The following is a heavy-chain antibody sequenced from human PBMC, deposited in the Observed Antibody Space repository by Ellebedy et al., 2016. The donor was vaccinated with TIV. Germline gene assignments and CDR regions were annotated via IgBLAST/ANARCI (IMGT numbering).Heavy chain of an antibody. J-gene: IGHJ4*02. D-gene: IGHD6-13*01. V-gene: IGHV3-30*18. CDR3: AKPSDPNPGYSASWATYFDY. CDR1: GFTFRRFR. Sequence: GGSLRLXXTASGFTFRRFRMHWVRQAPGEGLEWVGFISSDGSKKHYADSVEGRFTISRDNSQNTVFVQMNSLRVEDTAVYYCAKPSDPNPGYSASWATYFDYWGQGTLVTVSS. CDR2: ISSDGSKK.